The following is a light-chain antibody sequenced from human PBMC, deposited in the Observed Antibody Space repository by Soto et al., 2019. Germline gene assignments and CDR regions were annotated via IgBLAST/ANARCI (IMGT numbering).Light chain of an antibody. Sequence: EIVLTQSPATLSLSPGERATLSCRASQSVSNSLVWFQQKPGQAPRLLIYDASNRATDIPARFSGSGSGTDFTLTISSLAPEDLAVYYCQQRRNWPRAFGQGNKLEIK. J-gene: IGKJ2*01. V-gene: IGKV3-11*01. CDR3: QQRRNWPRA. CDR2: DAS. CDR1: QSVSNS.